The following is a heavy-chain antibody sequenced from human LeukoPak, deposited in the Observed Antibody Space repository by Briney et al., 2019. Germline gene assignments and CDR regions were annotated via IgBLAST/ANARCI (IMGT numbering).Heavy chain of an antibody. D-gene: IGHD4-17*01. CDR2: ISYDGSNK. J-gene: IGHJ6*02. Sequence: GRSLRLSCAASGFTFSSYAMHWVRQAPGKGLEWVAVISYDGSNKYYADSVKGRFTISRDNSKNTLYLQMNSLRAEDTAVYYCARVYTVTPLYGMDVWGQGATVTVSS. CDR1: GFTFSSYA. CDR3: ARVYTVTPLYGMDV. V-gene: IGHV3-30-3*01.